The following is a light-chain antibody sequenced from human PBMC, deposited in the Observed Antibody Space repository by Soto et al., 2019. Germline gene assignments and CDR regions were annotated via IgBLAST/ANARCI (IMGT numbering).Light chain of an antibody. CDR1: SSDVGAYNY. CDR3: SSYAGSDVFV. J-gene: IGLJ7*01. CDR2: EVN. V-gene: IGLV2-8*01. Sequence: QSALTQPPSASGSPGQSVTISCTGTSSDVGAYNYVAWYQQRPGKAPKLMIYEVNKRPSGVPDRFSGSRSGNTASLTVSGLQTEDEADYYCSSYAGSDVFVFGTGTQLTVL.